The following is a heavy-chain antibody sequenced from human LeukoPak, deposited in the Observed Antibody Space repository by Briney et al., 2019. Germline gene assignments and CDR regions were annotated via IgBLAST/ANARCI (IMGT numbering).Heavy chain of an antibody. D-gene: IGHD1-26*01. V-gene: IGHV3-23*01. CDR2: ISGSGGST. Sequence: GGSLRLSCAASGFTFSSYAMSWVRQAPGKGLEWVSGISGSGGSTYYADSVKGRFTIPRDNSKNTLYLQVNSLRAEDSAVYYCAKVGAYYYYGMDVWGQGTTVSVS. CDR1: GFTFSSYA. CDR3: AKVGAYYYYGMDV. J-gene: IGHJ6*02.